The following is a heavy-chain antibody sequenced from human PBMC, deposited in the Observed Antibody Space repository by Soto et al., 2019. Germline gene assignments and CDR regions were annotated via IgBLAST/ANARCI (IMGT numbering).Heavy chain of an antibody. Sequence: QVQLQESGPGQVKPSETLSLTCTISGGSVSVYYWSWIRQPPGQALEWIGYIYDSGSPYYNPSLRSRVSISADTPKNQISLKLTSATAADTAVYYCARGVGSSPPRYWGRGTLVTVSS. CDR3: ARGVGSSPPRY. J-gene: IGHJ4*02. CDR1: GGSVSVYY. V-gene: IGHV4-59*02. CDR2: IYDSGSP. D-gene: IGHD3-9*01.